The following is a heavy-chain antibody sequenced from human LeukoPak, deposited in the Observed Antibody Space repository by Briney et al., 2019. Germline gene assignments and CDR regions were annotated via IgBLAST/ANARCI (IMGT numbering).Heavy chain of an antibody. CDR1: GGSISSSSYY. CDR2: IYYSGST. D-gene: IGHD2-2*01. V-gene: IGHV4-39*01. CDR3: ARRHCSSASCYGGPNWFDP. J-gene: IGHJ5*02. Sequence: SETLSLTCTVSGGSISSSSYYWGWIRQPPEKGLEWIGSIYYSGSTYYNPSLKSRVTISVDTSKNQFSLKLSSVTAADTAVYYCARRHCSSASCYGGPNWFDPWGQGTLVTVSS.